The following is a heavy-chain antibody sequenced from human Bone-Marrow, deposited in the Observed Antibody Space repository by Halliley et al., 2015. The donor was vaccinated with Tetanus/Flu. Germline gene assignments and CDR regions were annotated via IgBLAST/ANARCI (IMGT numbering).Heavy chain of an antibody. V-gene: IGHV4-30-2*01. CDR2: VYRSGTT. D-gene: IGHD3-10*01. J-gene: IGHJ4*02. CDR3: ARATFRDGDFDY. CDR1: GGSISSGGYY. Sequence: LRLSCGVSGGSISSGGYYWSWIRQRPGKTLEWIGYVYRSGTTNYNPSLKSRVTISVDTSNNQFSLNLRSVTAADTAVYYCARATFRDGDFDYWGQGTLVTVSS.